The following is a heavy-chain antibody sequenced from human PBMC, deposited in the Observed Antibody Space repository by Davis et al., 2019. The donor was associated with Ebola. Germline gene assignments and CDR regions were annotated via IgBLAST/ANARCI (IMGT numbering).Heavy chain of an antibody. V-gene: IGHV3-23*01. CDR1: GFTFSSYA. J-gene: IGHJ4*02. D-gene: IGHD3-9*01. CDR2: INDNDGRI. CDR3: AKDLGYDILTGYYTGGGFDY. Sequence: GESLKISCAASGFTFSSYAMSWVRQAPGKGLEWVSTINDNDGRISYRDSVKGRFTISRDNSKSTLYLQMNSLRAEDTALYYCAKDLGYDILTGYYTGGGFDYWGQGTLVTVSS.